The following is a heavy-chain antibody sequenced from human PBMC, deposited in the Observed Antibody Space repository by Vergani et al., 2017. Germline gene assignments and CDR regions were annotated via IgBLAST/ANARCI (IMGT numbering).Heavy chain of an antibody. V-gene: IGHV3-30*18. CDR3: AKDIPDCSGGSCYRAYWYFDL. CDR1: GFTFSSYG. J-gene: IGHJ2*01. Sequence: QVQLVESGGGVVQPGRSLRLSCAASGFTFSSYGMHWVRQAPGKGLEWVAVISYDGSNKYYADSVKGRFTLSRDNSKNTLYLQMNSLRAEDTAMYYCAKDIPDCSGGSCYRAYWYFDLWGRGTLVTVSS. D-gene: IGHD2-15*01. CDR2: ISYDGSNK.